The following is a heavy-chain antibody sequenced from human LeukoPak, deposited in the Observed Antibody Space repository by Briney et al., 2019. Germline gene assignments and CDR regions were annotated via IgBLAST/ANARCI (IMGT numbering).Heavy chain of an antibody. Sequence: GGSLRLSCAASGFTFSSYEMNWVRQAPGKGLEWVSYISISGSTIYYADSVKGRFTISRDNAKNSLYLQMNSLRAEDTAVYYCARVRVLLWFGERDYGMDVWGKGTTVTVSS. CDR2: ISISGSTI. J-gene: IGHJ6*04. CDR3: ARVRVLLWFGERDYGMDV. D-gene: IGHD3-10*01. V-gene: IGHV3-48*03. CDR1: GFTFSSYE.